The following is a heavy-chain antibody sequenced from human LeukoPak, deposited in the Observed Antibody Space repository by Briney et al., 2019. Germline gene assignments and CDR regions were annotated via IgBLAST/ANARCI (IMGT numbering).Heavy chain of an antibody. V-gene: IGHV3-66*01. J-gene: IGHJ4*02. D-gene: IGHD4-17*01. CDR1: GFTVSSNC. CDR3: ARDPGYGDYGYFDY. CDR2: IYSGGST. Sequence: GGSLRLSCAASGFTVSSNCMSWVRQAPGKGLEWVSVIYSGGSTYYADSVKGRFTISRDNSKNTLYLQMNSLRAEDTAVYYCARDPGYGDYGYFDYWGQGTLVTVSS.